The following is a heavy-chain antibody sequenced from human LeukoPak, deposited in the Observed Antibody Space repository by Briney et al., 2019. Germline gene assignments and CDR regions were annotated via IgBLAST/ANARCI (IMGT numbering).Heavy chain of an antibody. V-gene: IGHV3-7*01. CDR2: IDQDGSEK. D-gene: IGHD2-15*01. CDR3: ARALYPIAGLLDY. Sequence: GGSLSLSCAASGFSFSTYWMNCVRQAPGKGLEWVANIDQDGSEKHYVDSVRGRFSISRENARNSLYLQMNSLGAEDTAVYYCARALYPIAGLLDYWGQGTLVTVSS. J-gene: IGHJ4*02. CDR1: GFSFSTYW.